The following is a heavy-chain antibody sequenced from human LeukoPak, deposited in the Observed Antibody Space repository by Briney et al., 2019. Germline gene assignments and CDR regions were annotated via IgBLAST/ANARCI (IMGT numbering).Heavy chain of an antibody. CDR2: IIGSGGST. CDR3: AKVCSSASCYFDAY. D-gene: IGHD2-2*01. CDR1: GFTFSSYA. V-gene: IGHV3-23*01. Sequence: GGSLRLSCAISGFTFSSYAMSWVHLAPGKGREWVLAIIGSGGSTYYAASLKGRFTISRDNSKNTLYLQMNSLRADDTAVYYCAKVCSSASCYFDAYWGQGTLVTVSS. J-gene: IGHJ4*02.